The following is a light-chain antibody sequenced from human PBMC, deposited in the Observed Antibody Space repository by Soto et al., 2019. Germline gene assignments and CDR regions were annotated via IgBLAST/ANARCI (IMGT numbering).Light chain of an antibody. CDR1: QSVSSY. CDR3: QQYGGVPYT. CDR2: YTT. J-gene: IGKJ2*01. V-gene: IGKV3-11*01. Sequence: DNVLTQSPATLSLSPGERASLSCRASQSVSSYLAWYQQKPGQAPRLLIYYTTYRATGIPDRFSGSGSGTDFTLTISRLEPEDFAIYYCQQYGGVPYTFGQGTKVDIK.